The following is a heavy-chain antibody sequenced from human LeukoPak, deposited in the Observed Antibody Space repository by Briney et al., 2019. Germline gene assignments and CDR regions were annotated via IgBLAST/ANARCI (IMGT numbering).Heavy chain of an antibody. J-gene: IGHJ5*02. CDR1: GGSISSYY. D-gene: IGHD3-10*01. CDR3: ARGRLYYYGSGSYYWFDP. V-gene: IGHV4-59*01. Sequence: PSETLSLTCTVSGGSISSYYWSWIRQPPGTGLEWIGYIYYSGSTNYNPPLKSRVTISVDTSKNQFSLKLSSVAAAATAVYYCARGRLYYYGSGSYYWFDPWGQGTLVTVSS. CDR2: IYYSGST.